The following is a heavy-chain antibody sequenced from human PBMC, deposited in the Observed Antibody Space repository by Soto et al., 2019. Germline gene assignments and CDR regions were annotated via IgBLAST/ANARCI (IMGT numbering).Heavy chain of an antibody. J-gene: IGHJ5*02. CDR2: IYWDDDK. Sequence: QITLKESGPTLVKPTQTLTLTCTFSGFSLSTSGVAVGWIRQPPGKALEWLALIYWDDDKRYSPSLKSRLTITTDNSKNKVVLTTTNMKPADTATYYCAQRTPVVSGTRGCAGFDHRCEGTLVATAS. CDR1: GFSLSTSGVA. D-gene: IGHD3-22*01. V-gene: IGHV2-5*02. CDR3: AQRTPVVSGTRGCAGFDH.